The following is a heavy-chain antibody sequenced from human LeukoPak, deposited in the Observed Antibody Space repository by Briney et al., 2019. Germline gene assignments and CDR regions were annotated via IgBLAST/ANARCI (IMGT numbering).Heavy chain of an antibody. CDR2: ISGSGGST. Sequence: PGGSLRLSCAASGFTFSSYAMSWVRQAPWKGLEWVSAISGSGGSTYYADSVKGRFTISRDNSKNTLYLQMNSLRAEDTAVYYCAKSPDYRDSYYYYYMDVWGKGTTVTVSS. V-gene: IGHV3-23*01. CDR3: AKSPDYRDSYYYYYMDV. D-gene: IGHD4-11*01. CDR1: GFTFSSYA. J-gene: IGHJ6*03.